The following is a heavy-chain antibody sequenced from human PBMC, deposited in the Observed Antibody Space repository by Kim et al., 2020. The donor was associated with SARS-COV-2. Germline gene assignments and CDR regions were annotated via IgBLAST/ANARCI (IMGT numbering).Heavy chain of an antibody. J-gene: IGHJ6*02. CDR2: INAGNGNT. Sequence: ASVKVSCKASGYTFTSYAMHWVRQAPGQRLEWMGWINAGNGNTKYSQKFQGRVTITRDTSASTAYMELSSLRSEDTAVYYCARDWVVPAATLLYYGMDVWGQGTTVTVSS. CDR3: ARDWVVPAATLLYYGMDV. V-gene: IGHV1-3*01. CDR1: GYTFTSYA. D-gene: IGHD2-2*01.